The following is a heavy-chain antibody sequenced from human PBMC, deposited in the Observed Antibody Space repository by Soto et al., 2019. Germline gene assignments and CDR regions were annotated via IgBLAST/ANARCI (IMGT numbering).Heavy chain of an antibody. J-gene: IGHJ4*02. CDR2: INPNSGGT. Sequence: ASLQVSCKASGYTFTGYYMHWVRQAPGQGLEWMGWINPNSGGTNYAQKFQGRVTMTRDTSISTAYMELSRLGSDDTAVYYCARDGNQVPAAIGESDYWGQGTLVTVSS. CDR3: ARDGNQVPAAIGESDY. V-gene: IGHV1-2*02. D-gene: IGHD2-2*01. CDR1: GYTFTGYY.